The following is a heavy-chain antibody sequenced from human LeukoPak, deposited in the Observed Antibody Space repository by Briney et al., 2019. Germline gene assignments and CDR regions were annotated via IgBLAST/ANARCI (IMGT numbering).Heavy chain of an antibody. CDR1: GASMSTYY. CDR2: IYTSGST. D-gene: IGHD3-10*01. V-gene: IGHV4-4*07. CDR3: ARDSGTTGEVKFDP. Sequence: SETLSLTCTVSGASMSTYYWSWIRQPAGKGLEWIGRIYTSGSTTYNPSLKSRVTMSVDTSKNQFSLKLSSVTAADTAIYYCARDSGTTGEVKFDPWGQGTLVTVSS. J-gene: IGHJ5*02.